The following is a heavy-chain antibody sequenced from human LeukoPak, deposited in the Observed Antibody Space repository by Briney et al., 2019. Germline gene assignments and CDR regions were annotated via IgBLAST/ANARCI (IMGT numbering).Heavy chain of an antibody. D-gene: IGHD2-2*02. CDR1: GGTFSSYT. V-gene: IGHV1-69*02. Sequence: SVKVSCKASGGTFSSYTISWVRQAPGQGLEWMGRIIPILGIANYAQKFQGRVTITADKSTSTAYMGLSSLRSEDTAVYYCASAIVVVPAAILFQHWGQGTLVTVSS. CDR3: ASAIVVVPAAILFQH. J-gene: IGHJ1*01. CDR2: IIPILGIA.